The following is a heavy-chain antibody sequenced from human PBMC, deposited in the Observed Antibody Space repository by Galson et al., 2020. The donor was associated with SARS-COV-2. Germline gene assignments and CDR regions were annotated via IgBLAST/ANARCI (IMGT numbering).Heavy chain of an antibody. CDR2: IIPKADGGTT. Sequence: GGSLRLSCAASGFTFNNAWMSWVRQAPGKGLEWVGRIIPKADGGTTEYAAPVKGRFTISRDDSTNTLSLEMNNLKTEDTAIYYCSRDSFSWGQGTLVIVSS. CDR1: GFTFNNAW. V-gene: IGHV3-15*01. J-gene: IGHJ5*02. D-gene: IGHD2-15*01. CDR3: SRDSFS.